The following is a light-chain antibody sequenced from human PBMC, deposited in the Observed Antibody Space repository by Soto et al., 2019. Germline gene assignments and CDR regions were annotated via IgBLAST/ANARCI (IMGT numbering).Light chain of an antibody. Sequence: EVVLTQSPATLSLSLGEVATLSCRASQSVDRDLAWYRQKPGQPPSLLIHGASTRATGVPARFSGSGSETEFALVITSLQSEDFAVYFCQQFKNYPITFGQGTRLQIK. CDR3: QQFKNYPIT. V-gene: IGKV3-15*01. CDR1: QSVDRD. CDR2: GAS. J-gene: IGKJ5*01.